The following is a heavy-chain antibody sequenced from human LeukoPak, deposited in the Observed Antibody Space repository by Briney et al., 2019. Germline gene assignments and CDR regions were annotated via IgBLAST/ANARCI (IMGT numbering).Heavy chain of an antibody. V-gene: IGHV3-23*01. CDR2: ISGSGGST. D-gene: IGHD3-3*01. J-gene: IGHJ4*02. Sequence: GGSLRLSCAASGFTFSSYAMSWVRQAPGKGLEWVSAISGSGGSTYYADSVKGRFTISRDNSKNTLYLQMNSLRAEDTAVYYCAKDLSYYDFWSGHPYYFDYWGQGTLVTVSS. CDR1: GFTFSSYA. CDR3: AKDLSYYDFWSGHPYYFDY.